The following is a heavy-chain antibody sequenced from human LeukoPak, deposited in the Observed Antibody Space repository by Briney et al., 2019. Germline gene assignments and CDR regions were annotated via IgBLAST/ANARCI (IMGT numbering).Heavy chain of an antibody. CDR2: IYYSGST. CDR1: GGSISSYY. V-gene: IGHV4-59*01. Sequence: SETLSLTCTVSGGSISSYYWSWIRQPPGKGLEWIGYIYYSGSTNYNPSLKSRVTISVDTSKNQFSLKLGSVTAADTAVYYCARGPPYLLFDYWGQGTLVTVSA. J-gene: IGHJ4*02. D-gene: IGHD2-15*01. CDR3: ARGPPYLLFDY.